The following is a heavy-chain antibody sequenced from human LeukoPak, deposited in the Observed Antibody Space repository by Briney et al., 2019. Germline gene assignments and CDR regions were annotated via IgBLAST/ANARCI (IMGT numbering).Heavy chain of an antibody. J-gene: IGHJ4*02. CDR3: SREDRYFDWLSAFHY. D-gene: IGHD3-9*01. V-gene: IGHV3-49*03. Sequence: PGGSLRLSCTASGFSSGDYAMNWFRQAPGKGLEWVGFIRTKTYGGTTEYAASVRGRFTISRDDSKSIAYLQMNSLKTEDTAVYWCSREDRYFDWLSAFHYWGQGTLVTVPS. CDR1: GFSSGDYA. CDR2: IRTKTYGGTT.